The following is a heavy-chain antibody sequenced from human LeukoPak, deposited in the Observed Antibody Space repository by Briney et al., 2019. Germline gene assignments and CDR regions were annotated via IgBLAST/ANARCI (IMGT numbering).Heavy chain of an antibody. Sequence: SETLSLTCVVSGGSINKYYWSWIRQPPGKGLEWIGYIYYSGSTNYNPSLKSRVTISVDSSKNQFSLKLSSVTAADTAVYYCARSFDNSGYYYYGMDVWGQGTTVTVSS. CDR2: IYYSGST. D-gene: IGHD3-22*01. J-gene: IGHJ6*02. V-gene: IGHV4-59*01. CDR3: ARSFDNSGYYYYGMDV. CDR1: GGSINKYY.